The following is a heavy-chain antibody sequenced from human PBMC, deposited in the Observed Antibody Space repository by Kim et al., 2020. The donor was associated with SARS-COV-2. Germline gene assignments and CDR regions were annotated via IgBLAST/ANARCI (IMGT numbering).Heavy chain of an antibody. CDR1: GYTFYTYA. CDR3: ARDHRNNSGYYSFDY. Sequence: ASVTVSCKASGYTFYTYAMHWVRQAPGQRLEWMGWINGGNGYTEYSQKFQGRVTITRDTSAQTAYMELRSLRSEDTALYYCARDHRNNSGYYSFDYWGRGTLVTVSS. CDR2: INGGNGYT. V-gene: IGHV1-3*01. D-gene: IGHD3-22*01. J-gene: IGHJ4*02.